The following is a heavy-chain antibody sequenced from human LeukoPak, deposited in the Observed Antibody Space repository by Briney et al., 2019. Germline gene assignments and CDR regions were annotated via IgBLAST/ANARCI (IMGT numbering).Heavy chain of an antibody. Sequence: SETLSLTCAVYGGSLSAYYWTWIRQPPGKGLEWIGEINHSGSTNYNPSLKSRVTISVDTSKNQFSLKLSSVTAADTAVYYCARRAGPDYVWGSYRFQYNWFDPWGQGTLVTVSS. CDR2: INHSGST. V-gene: IGHV4-34*01. D-gene: IGHD3-16*02. J-gene: IGHJ5*02. CDR1: GGSLSAYY. CDR3: ARRAGPDYVWGSYRFQYNWFDP.